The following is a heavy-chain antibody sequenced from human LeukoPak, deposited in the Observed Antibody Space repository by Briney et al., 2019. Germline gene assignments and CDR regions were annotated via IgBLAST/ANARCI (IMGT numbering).Heavy chain of an antibody. CDR2: IYGAGAT. Sequence: GGSLRLSCAASGFTVSDDYLAWVRQAPGTGLEGISVIYGAGATYYADSVKGRFTISRDNSKNTLYLQMNSLRAEDTAVYYCARDPDTAMVYYFDYWGQGTLVTVSS. D-gene: IGHD5-18*01. CDR1: GFTVSDDY. CDR3: ARDPDTAMVYYFDY. V-gene: IGHV3-66*02. J-gene: IGHJ4*02.